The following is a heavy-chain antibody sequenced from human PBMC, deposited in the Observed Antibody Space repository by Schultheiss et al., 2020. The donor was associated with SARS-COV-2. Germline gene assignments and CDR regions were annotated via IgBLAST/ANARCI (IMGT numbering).Heavy chain of an antibody. V-gene: IGHV4-34*01. CDR2: INHSGST. Sequence: LSLTCAVYGGSFSGYYWSWIRQPPGKGLEWIGEINHSGSTNYNPSLKSRVTISVDTSKNQFSLKLSSVTAADTAVYYCAGSTYYYDSSGPGDIWGQGTMVTVSS. CDR1: GGSFSGYY. J-gene: IGHJ3*02. CDR3: AGSTYYYDSSGPGDI. D-gene: IGHD3-22*01.